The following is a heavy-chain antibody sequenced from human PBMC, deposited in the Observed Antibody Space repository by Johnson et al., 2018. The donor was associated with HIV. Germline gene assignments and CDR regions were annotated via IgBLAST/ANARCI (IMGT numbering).Heavy chain of an antibody. V-gene: IGHV3-66*02. CDR1: GFTVSSNY. CDR3: ARGFYDILTGLDAFDI. CDR2: IYSGGST. J-gene: IGHJ3*02. Sequence: VQLVESGGGLVQPGGSLRLSCAASGFTVSSNYMSWVRQAPGKGLEWVSVIYSGGSTYYADSVKGRFTISRDNSKNTLYLQMNRLRAEDTAVYYCARGFYDILTGLDAFDIWGQGTMVTVSS. D-gene: IGHD3-9*01.